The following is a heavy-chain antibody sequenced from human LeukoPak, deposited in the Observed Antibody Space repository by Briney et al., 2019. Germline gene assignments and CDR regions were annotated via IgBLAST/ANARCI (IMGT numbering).Heavy chain of an antibody. J-gene: IGHJ3*02. CDR3: ARGGSYLSAFDI. Sequence: GGSLGLSCAASGFTVSSNYMSWVRQAPGKGLEWVSIIYSGGSTFYADSVKGRFTISRDNSKNTLYLQMNSLRAEDTAVYYCARGGSYLSAFDIWGQGTMVTVSS. V-gene: IGHV3-53*01. D-gene: IGHD1-26*01. CDR1: GFTVSSNY. CDR2: IYSGGST.